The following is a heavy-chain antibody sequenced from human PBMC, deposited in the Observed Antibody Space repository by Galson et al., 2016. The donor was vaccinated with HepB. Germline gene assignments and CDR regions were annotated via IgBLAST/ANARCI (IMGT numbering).Heavy chain of an antibody. CDR2: ISAYNGNT. V-gene: IGHV1-18*01. J-gene: IGHJ6*02. CDR3: ARDPRKIRYQLLEIYYHYYAMDG. Sequence: SVKVSCKASGYTFTTYGISWVRQAPGQGLEWMGWISAYNGNTNYAQKLQGRVTMTTDTSTSTAYMELRSLRSDDTAVYYCARDPRKIRYQLLEIYYHYYAMDGWGQGTTVTVSS. D-gene: IGHD2-2*01. CDR1: GYTFTTYG.